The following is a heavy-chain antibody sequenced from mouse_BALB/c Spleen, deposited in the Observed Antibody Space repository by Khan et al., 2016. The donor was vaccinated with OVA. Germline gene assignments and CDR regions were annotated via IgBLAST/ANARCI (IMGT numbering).Heavy chain of an antibody. CDR3: ARGRGYFDY. CDR1: GYTFTDYY. J-gene: IGHJ2*01. V-gene: IGHV1-77*01. Sequence: QVQLQQSGAELVRSGASVKLSCKASGYTFTDYYINWVKQRTGQGLEWIGEIYPGSGNTYYNEKFRGKATLTADKSSSTAYMQLSSLTSEDSAVYFCARGRGYFDYWGQGTTLTVSS. CDR2: IYPGSGNT.